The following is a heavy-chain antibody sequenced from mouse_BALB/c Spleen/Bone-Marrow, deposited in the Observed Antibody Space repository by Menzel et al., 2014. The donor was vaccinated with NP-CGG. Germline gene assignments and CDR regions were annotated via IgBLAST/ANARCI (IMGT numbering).Heavy chain of an antibody. CDR2: IRLKSNNYAT. CDR3: TSTTVVGMDY. CDR1: GFTSSNYW. V-gene: IGHV6-6*02. Sequence: EVKVEESGGGWVQPGGSMKLSCVASGFTSSNYWMNWVRQSPEKGLEWVAEIRLKSNNYATHYAESVKGRFTISRDDSKSSVYLQMNNLRAEDTGIYYCTSTTVVGMDYWGQGTSVTVSS. J-gene: IGHJ4*01. D-gene: IGHD1-1*01.